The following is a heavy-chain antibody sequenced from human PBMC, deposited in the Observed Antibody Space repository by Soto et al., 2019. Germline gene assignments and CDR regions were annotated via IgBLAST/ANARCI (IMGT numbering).Heavy chain of an antibody. Sequence: GGSLRLSCAASGFTFSSYAMDWVRQAPGKGLEWVSAISGSGGSTYYVDSVKGRFTISRDNSRNTLYLQMNSLRAEDTAVYYCAKDPEVVVTAPDYWGQGALVTVSS. J-gene: IGHJ4*02. V-gene: IGHV3-23*01. CDR3: AKDPEVVVTAPDY. D-gene: IGHD2-21*02. CDR1: GFTFSSYA. CDR2: ISGSGGST.